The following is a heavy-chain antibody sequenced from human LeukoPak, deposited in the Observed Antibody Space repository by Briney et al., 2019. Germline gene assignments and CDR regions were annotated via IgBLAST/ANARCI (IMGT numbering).Heavy chain of an antibody. CDR2: IIPLFGIA. CDR1: GGTFSSYA. D-gene: IGHD1-26*01. J-gene: IGHJ2*01. CDR3: ARVVSRSEREKIVTPGDWYFDL. Sequence: SVKVSCKASGGTFSSYAISWVRQAPGQGLEWMGGIIPLFGIANYAQKFQGRVTITADKSTSTAYMELSSLRSEDTAVYYCARVVSRSEREKIVTPGDWYFDLWGRGTLVTVSS. V-gene: IGHV1-69*10.